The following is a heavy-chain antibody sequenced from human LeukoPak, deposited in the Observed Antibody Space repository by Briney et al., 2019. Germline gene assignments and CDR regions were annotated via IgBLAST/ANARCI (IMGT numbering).Heavy chain of an antibody. J-gene: IGHJ4*02. D-gene: IGHD6-19*01. V-gene: IGHV3-74*01. CDR1: GFTFSSYG. CDR3: ARDGNSSDQKFAY. CDR2: INTDGSST. Sequence: GRSLRLSCAASGFTFSSYGMHWVRQAPGKGLVWVSHINTDGSSTNYADSVKGRFTISRDNAKNTLYLQMNSLRAEDTAVYYCARDGNSSDQKFAYWGQGTLVTVSS.